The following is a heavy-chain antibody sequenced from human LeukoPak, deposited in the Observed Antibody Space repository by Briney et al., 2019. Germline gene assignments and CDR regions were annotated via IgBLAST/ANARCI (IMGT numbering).Heavy chain of an antibody. J-gene: IGHJ6*03. V-gene: IGHV1-18*01. Sequence: ASVKVSCKASGYTFTSYGISWVRQAPGQGLEWMGWISAYNGNTNYAQKLQGRVTMTTDTSTSTAYMELRSLRSDDTAVYYCARGPIRYSDWLDSPYYDMDVWGKGTTVTISS. CDR2: ISAYNGNT. D-gene: IGHD3-9*01. CDR3: ARGPIRYSDWLDSPYYDMDV. CDR1: GYTFTSYG.